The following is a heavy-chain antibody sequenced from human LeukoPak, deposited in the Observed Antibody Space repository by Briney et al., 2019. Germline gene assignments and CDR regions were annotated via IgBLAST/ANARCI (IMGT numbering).Heavy chain of an antibody. V-gene: IGHV4-31*03. CDR3: ARGGAASCYDFDY. CDR1: GGSISSGGYY. Sequence: SQTLSLTCTVSGGSISSGGYYWSWIRQHPGKGLEWIGYIYYSGSTYYNPSLKSRVTISVDTSKNQFSLKLSSVTAADTAVYYCARGGAASCYDFDYWARGTLVTVSS. CDR2: IYYSGST. D-gene: IGHD2-2*01. J-gene: IGHJ4*02.